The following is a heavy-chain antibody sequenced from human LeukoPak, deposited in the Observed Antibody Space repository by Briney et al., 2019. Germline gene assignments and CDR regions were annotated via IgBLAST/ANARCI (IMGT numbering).Heavy chain of an antibody. CDR3: ARDFYQTHALDV. J-gene: IGHJ3*01. CDR1: GASISSTNW. D-gene: IGHD3-16*02. Sequence: SGTLSLTCAVSGASISSTNWWSWVRQPPGKGLEWIGEIYHTGSTKYNPSLESRVTISVDKSNNQFSVRLPSVTAADTAVYYCARDFYQTHALDVWGQGTLVTVSS. CDR2: IYHTGST. V-gene: IGHV4-4*02.